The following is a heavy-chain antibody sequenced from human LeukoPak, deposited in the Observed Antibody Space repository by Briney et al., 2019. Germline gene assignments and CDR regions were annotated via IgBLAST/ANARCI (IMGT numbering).Heavy chain of an antibody. CDR2: IYYSGST. CDR1: GGSVNSGCYY. Sequence: SETLSLTCTVSGGSVNSGCYYRNWIRQPPGKGLEWIGYIYYSGSTNYNPSLKSRVTISVDTSKNQFSLKLSSVTAADTAVYYCARAAYSGSYHSDYWGQGTLVTVSS. CDR3: ARAAYSGSYHSDY. V-gene: IGHV4-61*01. J-gene: IGHJ4*02. D-gene: IGHD1-26*01.